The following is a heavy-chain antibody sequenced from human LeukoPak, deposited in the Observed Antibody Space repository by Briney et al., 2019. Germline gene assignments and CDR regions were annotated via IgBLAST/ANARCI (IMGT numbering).Heavy chain of an antibody. D-gene: IGHD6-13*01. J-gene: IGHJ4*02. CDR2: ISGSGGST. V-gene: IGHV3-23*01. CDR3: AKDSTAAAGRQNYFDY. CDR1: GFTFSSYA. Sequence: QPGGSLRLSCAASGFTFSSYAMSWVRQAPGKGLEWVSAISGSGGSTYYADSVKGRFTISRDNSKNTLYLQMNSLRAEDTTVYYCAKDSTAAAGRQNYFDYWGQGTLVTVSS.